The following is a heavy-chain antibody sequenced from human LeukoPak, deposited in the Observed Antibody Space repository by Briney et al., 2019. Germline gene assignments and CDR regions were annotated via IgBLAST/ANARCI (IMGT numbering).Heavy chain of an antibody. D-gene: IGHD3-3*01. CDR1: GFALSKFA. J-gene: IGHJ6*03. CDR2: LSGSGYYT. V-gene: IGHV3-23*01. Sequence: GGSLRLSCAASGFALSKFAMSWVRQAPGTGREWVSALSGSGYYTYYVESVKGRFNISRDNSKNTLYVHMNSLRADDTAVYYCAKMEGQRLYDYCMDVWGRGTTVTVSS. CDR3: AKMEGQRLYDYCMDV.